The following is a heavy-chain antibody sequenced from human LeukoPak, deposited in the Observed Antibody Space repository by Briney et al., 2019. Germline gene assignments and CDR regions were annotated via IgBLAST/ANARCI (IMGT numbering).Heavy chain of an antibody. CDR1: GFTSSSYS. Sequence: GGSLRLSCAASGFTSSSYSMNWVRQAPGKGLEWVSSISSSSSYIYYADSVKGRFTISRDNAKNSLYLQMNSLRAEDTAVYYCAREFPIQLWFAGSFDYWGQGTLVTVSS. J-gene: IGHJ4*02. CDR2: ISSSSSYI. D-gene: IGHD5-18*01. CDR3: AREFPIQLWFAGSFDY. V-gene: IGHV3-21*01.